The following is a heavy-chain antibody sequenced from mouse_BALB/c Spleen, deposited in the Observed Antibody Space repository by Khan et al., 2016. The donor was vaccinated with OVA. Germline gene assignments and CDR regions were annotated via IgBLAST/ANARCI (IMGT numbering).Heavy chain of an antibody. CDR2: ISGDSNTI. Sequence: EVELVESGGGLVQPGGSRKLSCAASGFTFNSYGMHWVRQAPEKGLEWVAYISGDSNTIYYTDTVKGRFTISRDNSKNTLFLQMTSLMSEDTAMYYCATSYFYGYYFDYWGPGTTLTVS. J-gene: IGHJ2*01. V-gene: IGHV5-17*02. CDR3: ATSYFYGYYFDY. D-gene: IGHD1-1*01. CDR1: GFTFNSYG.